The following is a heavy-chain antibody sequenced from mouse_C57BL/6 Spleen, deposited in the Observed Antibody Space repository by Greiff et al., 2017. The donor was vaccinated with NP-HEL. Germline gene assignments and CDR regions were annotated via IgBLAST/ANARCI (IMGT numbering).Heavy chain of an antibody. CDR3: TRDRNWESYYFDY. CDR2: ISSGGDYI. Sequence: EVKLMESGEGLVKPGGSLKLSCAASGFTFSSYAMSWVRQTPEKRLEWVAYISSGGDYIYYADPVKGRFTISRDNARNTLYLQMSSLKSEDTAMYYCTRDRNWESYYFDYWGQGTTLTVSS. CDR1: GFTFSSYA. J-gene: IGHJ2*01. D-gene: IGHD4-1*01. V-gene: IGHV5-9-1*02.